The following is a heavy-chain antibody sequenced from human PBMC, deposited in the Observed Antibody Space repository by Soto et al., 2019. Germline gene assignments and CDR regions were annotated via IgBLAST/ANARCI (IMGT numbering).Heavy chain of an antibody. CDR1: GFTFSDYY. Sequence: QVQLVESGGGLVKPGGSLRLSCAASGFTFSDYYMSWIRQAPGKGREWVSYISSSNSYIIYADSVKGRFTISRDNAKNSLYLQMNRLRAEDTAVYYCAKEGPGSSSWYVDSWGQGTLVTVSS. CDR3: AKEGPGSSSWYVDS. J-gene: IGHJ4*02. V-gene: IGHV3-11*05. CDR2: ISSSNSYI. D-gene: IGHD6-13*01.